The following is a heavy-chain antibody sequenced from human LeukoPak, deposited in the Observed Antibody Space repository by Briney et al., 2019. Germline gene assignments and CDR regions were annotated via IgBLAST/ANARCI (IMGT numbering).Heavy chain of an antibody. Sequence: SETLSLTCAVYGGSFSGYYWSWIRQPPGKGLEWIGEINHSGSTNYNPSLKSRVTISVDTSKNQFSLKLSSVTAADTAVHYCARAHPYYYDSSGYYGGYFDYWGQGTLVTVSS. J-gene: IGHJ4*02. CDR3: ARAHPYYYDSSGYYGGYFDY. V-gene: IGHV4-34*01. D-gene: IGHD3-22*01. CDR2: INHSGST. CDR1: GGSFSGYY.